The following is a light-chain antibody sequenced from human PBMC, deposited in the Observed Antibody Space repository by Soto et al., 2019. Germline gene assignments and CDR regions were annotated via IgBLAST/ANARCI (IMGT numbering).Light chain of an antibody. V-gene: IGKV3-20*01. J-gene: IGKJ1*01. Sequence: EIVLTQSPGTLSLSAGERATLSCRASQSVSRHYLAWYQHKPGQAPTLLIYGASNRATGAPDRFSGSGSGTDFTLSISRREAEDFAVYYCQYYDTSPPFGQGTKVEVK. CDR3: QYYDTSPP. CDR1: QSVSRHY. CDR2: GAS.